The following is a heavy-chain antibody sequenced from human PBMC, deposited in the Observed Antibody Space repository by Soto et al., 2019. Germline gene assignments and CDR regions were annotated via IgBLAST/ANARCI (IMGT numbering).Heavy chain of an antibody. D-gene: IGHD5-12*01. J-gene: IGHJ3*02. CDR3: ARDSMDIQATGDALDM. CDR1: GYIFTDYF. V-gene: IGHV1-46*01. Sequence: ASVKVSCKASGYIFTDYFMHWVRQAPGQGLEWMGIINPRSGNTDYSQKFQGRVTMTSDASRRTVYVELSSLRSEDTAVYYCARDSMDIQATGDALDMWGHGTMVTVSS. CDR2: INPRSGNT.